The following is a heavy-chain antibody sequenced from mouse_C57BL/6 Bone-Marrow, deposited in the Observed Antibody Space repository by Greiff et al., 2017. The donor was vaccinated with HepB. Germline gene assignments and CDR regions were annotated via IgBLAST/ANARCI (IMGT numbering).Heavy chain of an antibody. CDR1: GYAFSSSW. CDR2: IYPGDGDT. D-gene: IGHD1-1*01. Sequence: QVQLQQSGPELVKPGASVKISCKASGYAFSSSWMNWVKQRPGKGLEWIGRIYPGDGDTNYNGKFKGKATLTADISSSTAYMQLSSLSSEDSAVSFCARVIITTVVAPYAMDYWGQGTSVTVSS. V-gene: IGHV1-82*01. J-gene: IGHJ4*01. CDR3: ARVIITTVVAPYAMDY.